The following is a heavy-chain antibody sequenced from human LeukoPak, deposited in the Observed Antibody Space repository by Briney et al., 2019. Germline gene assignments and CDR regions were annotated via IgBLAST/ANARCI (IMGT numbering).Heavy chain of an antibody. Sequence: SGPTLVNPPQTLTLTCTFSGFSLRTGGVGVGWIRQPPGKALEWISLIYWNDDKRYSTALKSRLTITKDTSKNQVVLTMTNMDPVDTATYYCAHRIHCSSTSCPHSLFDYWGQGTLVTVSS. CDR1: GFSLRTGGVG. J-gene: IGHJ4*02. D-gene: IGHD2-2*01. CDR2: IYWNDDK. V-gene: IGHV2-5*01. CDR3: AHRIHCSSTSCPHSLFDY.